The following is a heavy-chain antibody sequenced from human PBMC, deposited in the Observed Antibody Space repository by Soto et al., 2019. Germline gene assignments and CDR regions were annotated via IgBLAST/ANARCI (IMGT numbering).Heavy chain of an antibody. D-gene: IGHD2-8*01. V-gene: IGHV2-5*02. J-gene: IGHJ5*02. CDR1: GFSLSTSGVG. Sequence: SGPTLVNPTQTLTLTCTFSGFSLSTSGVGVGWIRQPPGKALEWLALIYWDDDKRYSPSLKSRLTITKDTSKNQVVLTMTNMDPVDTATYYCAHQINCTNGVCYHGGGWFDPWGQGTLVTVSS. CDR3: AHQINCTNGVCYHGGGWFDP. CDR2: IYWDDDK.